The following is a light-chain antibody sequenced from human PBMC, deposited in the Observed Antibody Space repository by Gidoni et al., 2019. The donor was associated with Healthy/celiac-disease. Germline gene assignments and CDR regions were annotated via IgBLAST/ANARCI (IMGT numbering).Light chain of an antibody. CDR2: SNN. CDR1: TSNIGSNT. J-gene: IGLJ7*01. CDR3: AAWDDSLNGAV. V-gene: IGLV1-44*01. Sequence: QYVLPQPPSPSGTPGQRVTISCSGSTSNIGSNTVNWYQQLPGTAPKLLIYSNNQRPSGVPDRFSGSKSGTSASLAISGLQSEDEADYYCAAWDDSLNGAVFGGGTQLTVL.